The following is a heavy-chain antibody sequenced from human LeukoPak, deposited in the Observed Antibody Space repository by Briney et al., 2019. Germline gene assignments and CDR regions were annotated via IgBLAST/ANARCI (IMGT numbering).Heavy chain of an antibody. Sequence: GGSLRLSCAASGFTFSSYSMNWVRQAPGKGLEWVSSTSSSSSYIYYADSVKGRFTISRDNAKNSLYLQMNSLRAEDTTVYYCARATRPFGVVYSAGYYYYMDVWGKGTTVTVSS. CDR3: ARATRPFGVVYSAGYYYYMDV. V-gene: IGHV3-21*01. CDR2: TSSSSSYI. D-gene: IGHD3-3*01. CDR1: GFTFSSYS. J-gene: IGHJ6*03.